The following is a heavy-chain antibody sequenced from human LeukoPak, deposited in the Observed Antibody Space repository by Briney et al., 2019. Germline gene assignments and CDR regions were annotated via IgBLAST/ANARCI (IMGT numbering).Heavy chain of an antibody. V-gene: IGHV1-69*05. CDR2: IIPIFGTA. D-gene: IGHD2-15*01. J-gene: IGHJ4*02. CDR1: GGTFSSYA. CDR3: ARGGSLGDIVVVVAATSFDY. Sequence: GSSVKVSCKASGGTFSSYAISWVRQAPGQGLEWMGGIIPIFGTANYAQKLQGRVTMTTDTSTSAAYMELRSLRSDDTAVYYCARGGSLGDIVVVVAATSFDYWGQGTLVTVSS.